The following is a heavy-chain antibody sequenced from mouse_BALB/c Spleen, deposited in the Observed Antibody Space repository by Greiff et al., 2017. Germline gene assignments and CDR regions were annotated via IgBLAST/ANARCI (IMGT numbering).Heavy chain of an antibody. CDR3: ARHGYDVHYFDY. Sequence: DVKLVESGGDLVKPGGSLKLSCAASGFTFSSYGMSWVRQTPDKRLEWVATISSGGSYTYYPDSVKGRFTISRDNAKNTLYLQMSSLKSEDTAMYYCARHGYDVHYFDYWGQGTTLTVSS. CDR1: GFTFSSYG. J-gene: IGHJ2*01. V-gene: IGHV5-6*02. CDR2: ISSGGSYT. D-gene: IGHD2-2*01.